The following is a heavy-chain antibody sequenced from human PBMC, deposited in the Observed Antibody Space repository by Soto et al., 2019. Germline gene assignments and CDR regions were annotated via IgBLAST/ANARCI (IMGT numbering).Heavy chain of an antibody. J-gene: IGHJ4*02. V-gene: IGHV3-21*01. CDR2: ISSSSSYI. Sequence: GGSLRLSCAASGFTFSSYSMNWVRQAPGKGLEWVSSISSSSSYIYYADSVKGRFTISRDNAKNSLYLQMNSLRAEDTAVYYCARDRQGVRRVILFPFDYWGQGTLVTVSS. CDR3: ARDRQGVRRVILFPFDY. CDR1: GFTFSSYS. D-gene: IGHD3-10*01.